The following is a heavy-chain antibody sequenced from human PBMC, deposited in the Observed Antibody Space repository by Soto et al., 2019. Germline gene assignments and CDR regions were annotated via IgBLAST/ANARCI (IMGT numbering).Heavy chain of an antibody. CDR3: ARALSGYTEGIPRFYYYYYGMDV. CDR1: GGSISSGDYY. J-gene: IGHJ6*02. Sequence: SETLSLTCTVSGGSISSGDYYWSWIRQPPGKGLEWIGYIYYSGSTYYNPSLKSRVTISVDTSKNQFSLKLSSVTAADTAVYYCARALSGYTEGIPRFYYYYYGMDVWGQGTTVTVSS. V-gene: IGHV4-30-4*01. D-gene: IGHD3-16*02. CDR2: IYYSGST.